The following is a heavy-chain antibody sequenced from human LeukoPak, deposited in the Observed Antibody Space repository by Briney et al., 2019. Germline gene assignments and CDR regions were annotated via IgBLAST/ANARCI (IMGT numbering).Heavy chain of an antibody. D-gene: IGHD6-19*01. CDR1: GYSISSGYY. J-gene: IGHJ4*02. Sequence: SETLSLTCAVSGYSISSGYYWGWIRQPPGKGLEWIGSIYHSGSTYYNPSLKSRVTISVDTSKNQFSLKLSSVTAADTAVYYCARGCSSSGWYNPLFDYWGQGTLVTVSS. CDR3: ARGCSSSGWYNPLFDY. V-gene: IGHV4-38-2*01. CDR2: IYHSGST.